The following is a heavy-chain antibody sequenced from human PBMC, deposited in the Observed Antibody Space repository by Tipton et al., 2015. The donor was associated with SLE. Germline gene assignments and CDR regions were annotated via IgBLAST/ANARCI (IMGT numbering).Heavy chain of an antibody. CDR3: ARAAIGYSYGYYYYYYMDV. D-gene: IGHD5-18*01. V-gene: IGHV4-39*07. J-gene: IGHJ6*03. CDR2: IYYSGST. CDR1: GGSISSYY. Sequence: TLSLTCTVSGGSISSYYWGWIRQPPGKGLEWIGSIYYSGSTYYNPSLKSRVTISVDTSKNQFSLKLSSVTAADTAVYYCARAAIGYSYGYYYYYYMDVWGKGTTVTVSS.